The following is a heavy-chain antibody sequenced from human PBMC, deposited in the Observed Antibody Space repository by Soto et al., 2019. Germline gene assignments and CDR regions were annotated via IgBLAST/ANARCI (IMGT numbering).Heavy chain of an antibody. Sequence: PSETLSLTCTVSGGSISSGDYYWSWLRQPPGKGLEWIGYIYYSGSTYYNPSLKSRVTISVDTSKNQFSLKLSSVTAADTAVYYCARRKGGYYPFDYWGQGSLVTVSA. J-gene: IGHJ4*02. CDR1: GGSISSGDYY. D-gene: IGHD3-10*01. CDR2: IYYSGST. CDR3: ARRKGGYYPFDY. V-gene: IGHV4-30-4*01.